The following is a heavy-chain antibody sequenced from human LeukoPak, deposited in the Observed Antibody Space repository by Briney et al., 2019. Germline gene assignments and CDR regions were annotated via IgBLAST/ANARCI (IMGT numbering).Heavy chain of an antibody. CDR1: GFTVSSNY. J-gene: IGHJ3*02. Sequence: GGSLRLSCAASGFTVSSNYMSWVRQAPGKRLEWVSVIYSGGSTYYADSVKGRFTISRDNSKNTLYLQMNSLRAEDTAVYYCARPQGPYSYGPNDAFDIWGQGTMVTVSS. CDR2: IYSGGST. D-gene: IGHD5-18*01. CDR3: ARPQGPYSYGPNDAFDI. V-gene: IGHV3-66*04.